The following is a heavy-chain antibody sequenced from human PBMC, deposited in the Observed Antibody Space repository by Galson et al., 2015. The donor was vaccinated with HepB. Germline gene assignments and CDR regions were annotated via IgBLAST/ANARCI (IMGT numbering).Heavy chain of an antibody. CDR2: ISSSSSYI. D-gene: IGHD3-10*01. Sequence: SLRLSCAASGFTFSSYSMNWVRQAPGKGLEWVSSISSSSSYIYYADSVKGRFTISRDNAKNSLYLQMNSLRAEDTAVYYCARDLPPYGSGSYRDYYYYYGMDVWGQGTTVTVSS. CDR3: ARDLPPYGSGSYRDYYYYYGMDV. CDR1: GFTFSSYS. J-gene: IGHJ6*02. V-gene: IGHV3-21*01.